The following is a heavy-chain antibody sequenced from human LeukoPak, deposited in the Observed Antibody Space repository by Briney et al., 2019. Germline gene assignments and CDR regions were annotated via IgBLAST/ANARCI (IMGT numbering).Heavy chain of an antibody. CDR1: GYSFSSYW. J-gene: IGHJ4*02. CDR2: IYPGESDT. V-gene: IGHV5-51*01. D-gene: IGHD3-10*01. Sequence: GGSLKISCKSSGYSFSSYWIGWVRQMPGKGLEWMGFIYPGESDTRYSPSFQGQVTISADKSISTAYLQWRSLKASDTAMYYCARNRGDNTFDYWGQGILVTVSS. CDR3: ARNRGDNTFDY.